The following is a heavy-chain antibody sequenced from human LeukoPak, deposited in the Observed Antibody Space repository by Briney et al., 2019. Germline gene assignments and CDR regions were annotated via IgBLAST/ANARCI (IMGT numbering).Heavy chain of an antibody. Sequence: PGGSLRLSCAASGFTFSSYWMHWVRQAPGKGLVGVSRINSDGSSTSYADSVKGRFTISRDNAKNTLYLQMNSLRAEDTAVYYCARGPPFDAFDIWGPGTMVTVSS. J-gene: IGHJ3*02. CDR3: ARGPPFDAFDI. V-gene: IGHV3-74*01. CDR1: GFTFSSYW. CDR2: INSDGSST.